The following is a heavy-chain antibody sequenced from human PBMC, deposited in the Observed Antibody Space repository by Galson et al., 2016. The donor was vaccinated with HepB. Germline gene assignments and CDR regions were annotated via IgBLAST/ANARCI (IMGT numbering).Heavy chain of an antibody. CDR1: GIIFRSND. J-gene: IGHJ4*02. V-gene: IGHV3-30-3*01. CDR3: ARVRDGNNWRVQPFDL. Sequence: SLRLSCAASGIIFRSNDMHWVRQAPGKGLEWVAAISYDGTDKYYADSVKGRFTISRDNSKTTLFLQMNSLRAEETAVYYCARVRDGNNWRVQPFDLWGQGTLVTVS. CDR2: ISYDGTDK. D-gene: IGHD5-24*01.